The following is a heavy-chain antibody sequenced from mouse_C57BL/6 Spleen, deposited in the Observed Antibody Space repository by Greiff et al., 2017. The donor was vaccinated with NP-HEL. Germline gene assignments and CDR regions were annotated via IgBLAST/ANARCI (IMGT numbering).Heavy chain of an antibody. Sequence: VQLQQSGAELVRPGASVKLSCTAPGFNIKDYYMHWVKQRPEQGLEWIGRIDPEDGDTEYAPKFQGKATMTADTSSNTAYLQLSSLTSEDTAVYYCIYGAYYYAMDYWGQGTSVTVSS. D-gene: IGHD1-1*02. CDR1: GFNIKDYY. CDR3: IYGAYYYAMDY. J-gene: IGHJ4*01. CDR2: IDPEDGDT. V-gene: IGHV14-1*01.